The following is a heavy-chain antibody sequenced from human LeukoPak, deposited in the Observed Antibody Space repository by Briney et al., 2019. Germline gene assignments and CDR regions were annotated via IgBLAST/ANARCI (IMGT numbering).Heavy chain of an antibody. V-gene: IGHV3-23*01. CDR3: AKVSKVLWFGGDY. CDR2: ISGTGSST. Sequence: GGSLRLSCAASGFTFSSYAMSWVRQAPGKGLEWVSAISGTGSSTYSADSVKGGLTISRDNSKNTLYLQMNSLRAEDTAVYYCAKVSKVLWFGGDYWGQGTLVTVSS. D-gene: IGHD3-10*01. J-gene: IGHJ4*02. CDR1: GFTFSSYA.